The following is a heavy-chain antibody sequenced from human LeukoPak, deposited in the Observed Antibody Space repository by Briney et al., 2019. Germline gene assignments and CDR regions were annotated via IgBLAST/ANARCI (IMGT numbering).Heavy chain of an antibody. D-gene: IGHD2-15*01. Sequence: GGSLRLSCAASGFTFSSYAMSWVRQAPGKGLEWVSAISGSGGSTYYADSVKGRFTFSRDNSNNTLYLQMNSLRADDTAVYYYACGGSSFDYWGQGTLVTVSS. V-gene: IGHV3-23*01. CDR1: GFTFSSYA. CDR3: ACGGSSFDY. CDR2: ISGSGGST. J-gene: IGHJ4*02.